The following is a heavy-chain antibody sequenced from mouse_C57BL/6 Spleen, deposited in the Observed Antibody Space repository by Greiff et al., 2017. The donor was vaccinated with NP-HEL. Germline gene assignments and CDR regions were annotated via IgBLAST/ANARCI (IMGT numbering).Heavy chain of an antibody. Sequence: QVQLQQSGPELVKPGASVKISCKASGYAFSSSWMNWVKQRPGKGLEWIGRIYPGDGDTNYNGKFKGKATLTADKSSSTAYMQLSSLTSEDSAVYFCAPNWSYYFDYWGQGTTLTVSS. CDR2: IYPGDGDT. D-gene: IGHD4-1*01. CDR1: GYAFSSSW. V-gene: IGHV1-82*01. J-gene: IGHJ2*01. CDR3: APNWSYYFDY.